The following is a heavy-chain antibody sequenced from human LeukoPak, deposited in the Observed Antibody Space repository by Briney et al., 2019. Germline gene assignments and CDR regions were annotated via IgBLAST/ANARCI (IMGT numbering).Heavy chain of an antibody. V-gene: IGHV4-4*09. Sequence: PSETLSLTCTVSGGSISSYYWSWIRQPPGKGLEWIGHIYTSGSTNYNPSLKSRVTISVDTSKNQFSLKLSSVTAADTAVYYCARRVPAARNWFDPWGQGTLVTVSS. CDR3: ARRVPAARNWFDP. D-gene: IGHD2-2*01. CDR2: IYTSGST. J-gene: IGHJ5*02. CDR1: GGSISSYY.